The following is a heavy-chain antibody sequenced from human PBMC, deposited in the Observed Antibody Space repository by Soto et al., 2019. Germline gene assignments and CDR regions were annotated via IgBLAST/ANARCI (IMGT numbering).Heavy chain of an antibody. D-gene: IGHD5-18*01. Sequence: PSETLSLTCAVSGGSISSGGYSWSWIRQPPGKGLEWIGYIYHSGSTYYNPSLKSRVTISVDRSKNQFSLKLSSVTAADTAVYYCARDGYSYGAIFDYWGQGTLVTVSS. CDR3: ARDGYSYGAIFDY. V-gene: IGHV4-30-2*01. CDR2: IYHSGST. CDR1: GGSISSGGYS. J-gene: IGHJ4*02.